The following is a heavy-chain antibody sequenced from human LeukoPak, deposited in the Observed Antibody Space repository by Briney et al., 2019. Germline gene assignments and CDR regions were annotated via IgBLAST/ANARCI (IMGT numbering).Heavy chain of an antibody. D-gene: IGHD3-10*01. CDR3: ARERQNYGLQDY. V-gene: IGHV4-31*03. J-gene: IGHJ4*02. CDR2: IYYSGST. CDR1: GGSISSGGYY. Sequence: SETLSLTCTVSGGSISSGGYYWSWIRQHPGKGLEWIGYIYYSGSTYYNPSLKSRVTISVDTSKNQFSLKLSSVTAADTAVYFCARERQNYGLQDYWGQGTLVTASS.